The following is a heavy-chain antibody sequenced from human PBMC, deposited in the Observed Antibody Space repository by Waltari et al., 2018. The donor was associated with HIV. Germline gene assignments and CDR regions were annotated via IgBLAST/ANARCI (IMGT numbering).Heavy chain of an antibody. J-gene: IGHJ4*02. CDR1: GLTFSTYG. V-gene: IGHV3-33*01. D-gene: IGHD2-15*01. CDR2: ISFDGNKE. Sequence: QVQLVESGGGVVQPGRSLRLSCAASGLTFSTYGMHWVRQAPGKGLEGVAVISFDGNKEDYADAVKGLVTISRDNSKSTLYLQMTGLIVEDTAWYYCVRDLSGGGYYWGQGTLVTVSS. CDR3: VRDLSGGGYY.